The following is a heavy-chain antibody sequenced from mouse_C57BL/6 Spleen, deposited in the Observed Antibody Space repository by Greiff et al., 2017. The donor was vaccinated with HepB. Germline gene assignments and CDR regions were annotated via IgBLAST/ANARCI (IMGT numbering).Heavy chain of an antibody. J-gene: IGHJ3*01. D-gene: IGHD1-3*01. CDR1: GFTFSSYA. Sequence: EVQRVESGGGLVKPGGSLKLSCAASGFTFSSYAMSWVRQTPEKRLEWVATISDGGSYTYYPDNVKGRFTISRDNAKNNLYLQMSHLKSEDTAMYYCARDQVRGFAYWGQGTLVTVSA. CDR3: ARDQVRGFAY. V-gene: IGHV5-4*01. CDR2: ISDGGSYT.